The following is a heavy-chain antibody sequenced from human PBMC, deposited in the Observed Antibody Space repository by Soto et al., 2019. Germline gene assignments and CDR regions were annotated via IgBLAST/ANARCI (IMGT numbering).Heavy chain of an antibody. V-gene: IGHV3-23*01. CDR2: ISGGGATT. CDR3: ANGRGGSGSITPRLDF. J-gene: IGHJ4*02. D-gene: IGHD3-10*01. Sequence: EVQLLESGGGLVQPGGSLRLSCAASGFTFNNYAMTWVRQAPGKGLEWVSAISGGGATTSYADSVKGRFTVSRDGPKHTLSLHMSSLRAEDTALYYCANGRGGSGSITPRLDFWGQGTLGTVS. CDR1: GFTFNNYA.